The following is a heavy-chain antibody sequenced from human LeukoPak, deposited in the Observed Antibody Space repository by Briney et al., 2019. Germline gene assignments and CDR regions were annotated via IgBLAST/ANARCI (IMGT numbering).Heavy chain of an antibody. Sequence: SVKVSCKASGGTFSSYAISWVRQAPGQGLEWMGGIIPIFGTANYAQKFQGRVTITADESTSTAYMELSSLRSEDTAVYYCARGSKAGGYDFWSGYYPLLAFDYWGQGTLVTVSS. CDR3: ARGSKAGGYDFWSGYYPLLAFDY. D-gene: IGHD3-3*01. V-gene: IGHV1-69*13. CDR1: GGTFSSYA. CDR2: IIPIFGTA. J-gene: IGHJ4*02.